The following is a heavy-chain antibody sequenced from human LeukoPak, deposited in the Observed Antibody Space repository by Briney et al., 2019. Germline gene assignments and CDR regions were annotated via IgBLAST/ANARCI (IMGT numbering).Heavy chain of an antibody. CDR3: ARDHCSSTSCYLDY. CDR2: INPNSGGT. J-gene: IGHJ4*02. V-gene: IGHV1-2*06. CDR1: GYTFTVYY. Sequence: ASVNVSCKASGYTFTVYYMHWVRQAPGQGLEWMGRINPNSGGTNYAQKFQGRVTMTRDTSISTAYMELSRLRSDDTAVYYCARDHCSSTSCYLDYWGQGTLVTVSS. D-gene: IGHD2-2*01.